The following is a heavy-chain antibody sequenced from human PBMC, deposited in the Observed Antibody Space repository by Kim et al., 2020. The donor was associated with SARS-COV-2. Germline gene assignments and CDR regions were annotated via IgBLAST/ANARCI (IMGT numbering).Heavy chain of an antibody. Sequence: SVKVSCKASGGTFSSYAISWVRQAPGQGLEWMGGIIPIFGTANYAQKFQGRVTITADESTSTAYMELSSLRSEDTAVYYCARQVRGVIINGYYYGMDVWGQGTTVTVSS. D-gene: IGHD3-10*01. CDR3: ARQVRGVIINGYYYGMDV. V-gene: IGHV1-69*13. CDR2: IIPIFGTA. J-gene: IGHJ6*02. CDR1: GGTFSSYA.